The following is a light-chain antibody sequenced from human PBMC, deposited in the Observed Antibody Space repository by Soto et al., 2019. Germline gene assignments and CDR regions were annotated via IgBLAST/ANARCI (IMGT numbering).Light chain of an antibody. CDR2: DES. Sequence: SYELTQPPSVSVAPGQTARITCGGNNIGSKSVHWYQQKPGQAPVLVVYDESDRPSGIPERFSGSNSGNTATLTISRVEAGDEADYYCQVWDSSSDLVVFGGGTKLTVL. V-gene: IGLV3-21*02. CDR1: NIGSKS. CDR3: QVWDSSSDLVV. J-gene: IGLJ2*01.